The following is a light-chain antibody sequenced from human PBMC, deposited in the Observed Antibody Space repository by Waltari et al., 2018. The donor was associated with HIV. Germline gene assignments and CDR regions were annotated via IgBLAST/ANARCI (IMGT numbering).Light chain of an antibody. J-gene: IGKJ2*01. CDR2: TAS. Sequence: DIQMTQSPSTLSASVGDRVTITCRASQGIGRRLARYQQKPGRAPKLLIYTASRLERGVPSRFSGSGAGAEFTLSSSSLQPDDFATYYCQEYNSIAGYTYGQGTKLEVK. CDR1: QGIGRR. CDR3: QEYNSIAGYT. V-gene: IGKV1-5*03.